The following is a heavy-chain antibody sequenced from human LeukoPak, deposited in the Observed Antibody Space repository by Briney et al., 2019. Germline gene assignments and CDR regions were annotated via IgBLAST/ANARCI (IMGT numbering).Heavy chain of an antibody. CDR1: GFTFSSYS. Sequence: GGSLRLSCAASGFTFSSYSMNWVRQAPGKGLEWVSYISSSSSTIYYADSVKGRFTISRDNSKNTLYLQMNSLRAEDTAVYYCAKWVRDYVWGSYRYYFDYWGQGTLVTVSS. D-gene: IGHD3-16*02. CDR2: ISSSSSTI. CDR3: AKWVRDYVWGSYRYYFDY. V-gene: IGHV3-48*01. J-gene: IGHJ4*02.